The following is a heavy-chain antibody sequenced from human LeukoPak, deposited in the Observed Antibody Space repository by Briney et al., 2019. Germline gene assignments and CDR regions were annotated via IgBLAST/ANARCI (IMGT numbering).Heavy chain of an antibody. D-gene: IGHD3-16*01. Sequence: SETLSLTCPVSGGSISGVYLNWIRQPPRKGLEWVGYIHTSGSTSFNPSRKSRLSFSIDTSKNQVSLRLSSVTATDTAVYYCTRRRGGWGEGEFDFWGQGIPVTVST. V-gene: IGHV4-4*09. CDR3: TRRRGGWGEGEFDF. CDR1: GGSISGVY. J-gene: IGHJ4*02. CDR2: IHTSGST.